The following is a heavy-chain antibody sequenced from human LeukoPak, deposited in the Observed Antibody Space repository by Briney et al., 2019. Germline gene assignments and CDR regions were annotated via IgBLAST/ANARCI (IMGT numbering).Heavy chain of an antibody. D-gene: IGHD2-15*01. V-gene: IGHV1-2*02. Sequence: ASVKVSCKASGYTLTGYYMHWVRQAPGQGLEWMGWINPNSGGTNYAQTFQGRVTMTRDTSISTAYMELSRLRSDETAVYYCARGPPVEGYCSGGSCKDAFDIWGQGTMVTVSS. J-gene: IGHJ3*02. CDR2: INPNSGGT. CDR1: GYTLTGYY. CDR3: ARGPPVEGYCSGGSCKDAFDI.